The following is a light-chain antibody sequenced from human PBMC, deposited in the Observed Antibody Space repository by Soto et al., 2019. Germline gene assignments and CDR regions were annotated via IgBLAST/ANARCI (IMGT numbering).Light chain of an antibody. Sequence: QSVLTRPASVSGSPGQSITISCTGTSSDVGGYNYVSWYQQQAGKAPKLLIYEVNYRPSGVSDRFSGSKYGTTASLTISGLQAEDEADYYCSSYTTTTNWVFGPAPKVTVL. J-gene: IGLJ1*01. CDR3: SSYTTTTNWV. CDR2: EVN. CDR1: SSDVGGYNY. V-gene: IGLV2-14*01.